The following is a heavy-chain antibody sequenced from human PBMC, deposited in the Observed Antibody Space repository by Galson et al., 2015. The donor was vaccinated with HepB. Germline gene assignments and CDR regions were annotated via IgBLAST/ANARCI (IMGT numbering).Heavy chain of an antibody. CDR3: ARDIGGSRYYYYGMDV. D-gene: IGHD6-25*01. CDR2: ISGSGFNT. V-gene: IGHV3-23*01. CDR1: GFTFAGYV. J-gene: IGHJ6*02. Sequence: SLRLSCAASGFTFAGYVISWVRQSPGKGLEWVSGISGSGFNTYYADSVKGRFTISRDNSKSTLFLRMNSLRAEDTAVYYCARDIGGSRYYYYGMDVWGQGTTVTVSS.